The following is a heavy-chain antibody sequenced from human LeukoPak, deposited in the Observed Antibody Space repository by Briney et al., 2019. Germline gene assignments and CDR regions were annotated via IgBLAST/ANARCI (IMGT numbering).Heavy chain of an antibody. CDR1: GFTFNTYT. J-gene: IGHJ4*02. CDR2: ITASSTAI. CDR3: ARTGWRPKPRIAAGYYFDY. D-gene: IGHD6-25*01. Sequence: GGSLRLSCAASGFTFNTYTMNWVRQAPGKGLEWVSSITASSTAIYSADSVKGRFTISRDNAKNFLYLQMNSLRAEDTAVYYCARTGWRPKPRIAAGYYFDYWGQGTLVTVSS. V-gene: IGHV3-21*01.